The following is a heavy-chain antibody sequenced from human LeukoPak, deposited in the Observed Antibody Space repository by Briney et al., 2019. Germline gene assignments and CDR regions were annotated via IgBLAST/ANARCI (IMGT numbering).Heavy chain of an antibody. Sequence: GGSLRLSCAASGFTFTSYWMHWVRQAPGKGLVWVSRINTDGSSTTYADSVKGRFTISRDNAKNVLFLQMNSLRAEDTAVYYCARDLATVVIPAAIKSHWGQGTLVTVSS. J-gene: IGHJ4*02. CDR3: ARDLATVVIPAAIKSH. D-gene: IGHD2-2*03. V-gene: IGHV3-74*01. CDR1: GFTFTSYW. CDR2: INTDGSST.